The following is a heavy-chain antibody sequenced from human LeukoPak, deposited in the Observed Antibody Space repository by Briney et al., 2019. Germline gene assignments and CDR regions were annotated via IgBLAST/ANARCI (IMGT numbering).Heavy chain of an antibody. D-gene: IGHD4-17*01. Sequence: GESLKISCTGSGYSFTNYWIGWVRQMPGKGLEWMGIIYPRNSDIRYRPSFQGQVTISVDKSISTAYPQWRSLKASDSAMYYCARPHYGAADYWGQGTLVTVSS. CDR2: IYPRNSDI. CDR3: ARPHYGAADY. V-gene: IGHV5-51*01. J-gene: IGHJ4*02. CDR1: GYSFTNYW.